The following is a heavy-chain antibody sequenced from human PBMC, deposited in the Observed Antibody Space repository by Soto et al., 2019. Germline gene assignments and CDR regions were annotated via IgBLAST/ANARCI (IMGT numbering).Heavy chain of an antibody. CDR3: AYEYCSGGSCYWFDP. CDR2: IRAYNGNT. CDR1: GYTFTSYG. Sequence: ASVKVSSKASGYTFTSYGISWVRQAPGQGLDWMGWIRAYNGNTNNAQKLHGRVTMTTDTSTSTANMERRSQRADDTAVYYCAYEYCSGGSCYWFDPWGQGTLVTVSS. D-gene: IGHD2-15*01. J-gene: IGHJ5*02. V-gene: IGHV1-18*01.